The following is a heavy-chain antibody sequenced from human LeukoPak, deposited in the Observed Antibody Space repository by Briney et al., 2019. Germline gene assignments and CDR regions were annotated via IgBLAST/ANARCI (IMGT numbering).Heavy chain of an antibody. Sequence: ASVKVSCKASGYCFTSYDINWVRQATGQGLEWMGWMNPNSGNTGYARKFQGRVTMTRNTSISTAYMELSSLRSEDTAVYYCARGGKFYYDSSGYSWGFDYWGQGTLVTVSS. J-gene: IGHJ4*02. CDR1: GYCFTSYD. CDR2: MNPNSGNT. CDR3: ARGGKFYYDSSGYSWGFDY. V-gene: IGHV1-8*01. D-gene: IGHD3-22*01.